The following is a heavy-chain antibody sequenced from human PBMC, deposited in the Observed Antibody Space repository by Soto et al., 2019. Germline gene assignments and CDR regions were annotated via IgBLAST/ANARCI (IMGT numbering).Heavy chain of an antibody. J-gene: IGHJ6*02. CDR2: IDWDDDK. D-gene: IGHD2-15*01. Sequence: SGPTLVNPTQTLTLTCTFSGFSLSTSGMCVSWIRQPPGKALEWLALIDWDDDKYYSTSLKTRLTISKDTSKNQVVLTMTNMDPVDTATYYCARIRGGLYCSGVLGRGDLDVWGQGTTVTVSS. V-gene: IGHV2-70*01. CDR1: GFSLSTSGMC. CDR3: ARIRGGLYCSGVLGRGDLDV.